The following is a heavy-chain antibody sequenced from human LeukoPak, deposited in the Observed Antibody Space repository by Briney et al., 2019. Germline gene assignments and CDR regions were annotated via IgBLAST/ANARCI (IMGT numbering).Heavy chain of an antibody. CDR2: ISYDGTNK. V-gene: IGHV3-30-3*01. D-gene: IGHD3-16*01. J-gene: IGHJ5*02. Sequence: GGSLRLSCAASGFIFSTYAMHWVRQAPGKGLEWVALISYDGTNKYYADSVKGRFTISRDNSKNTLYLQMNSLKVEDTATYYCGKEGGAWGQGTKVTVSS. CDR1: GFIFSTYA. CDR3: GKEGGA.